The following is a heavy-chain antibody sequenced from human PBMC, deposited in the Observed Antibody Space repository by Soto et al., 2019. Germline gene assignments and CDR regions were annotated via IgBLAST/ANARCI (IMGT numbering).Heavy chain of an antibody. V-gene: IGHV3-53*01. D-gene: IGHD3-3*01. CDR2: IYSGGST. Sequence: GGSLRLSCASSGFTVSSNYMSLVRQAPGKGLEWVSVIYSGGSTYYADSVKGRFTISRDNSKNTLYLQMNSLRAEDTAVYYCARDGSIFGVEYDAFDIWGQGTMVTVSS. CDR1: GFTVSSNY. J-gene: IGHJ3*02. CDR3: ARDGSIFGVEYDAFDI.